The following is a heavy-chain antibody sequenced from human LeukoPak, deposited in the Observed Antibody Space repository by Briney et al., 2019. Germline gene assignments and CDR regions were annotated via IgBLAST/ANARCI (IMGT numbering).Heavy chain of an antibody. V-gene: IGHV3-13*04. Sequence: GGSLRLSCAASGFTFSHYDMHWVRQPTGKGLEWVSGIGTAGDTYYPGSVKGRFTISRENAKNSLFLQMNSLRPGDTAVYYCARGATYFYDSSGSPKKRAFDYWGQGTLVTVSS. D-gene: IGHD3-22*01. CDR1: GFTFSHYD. CDR3: ARGATYFYDSSGSPKKRAFDY. CDR2: IGTAGDT. J-gene: IGHJ4*02.